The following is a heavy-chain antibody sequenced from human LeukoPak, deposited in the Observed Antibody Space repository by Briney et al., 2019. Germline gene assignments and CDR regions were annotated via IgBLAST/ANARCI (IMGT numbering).Heavy chain of an antibody. J-gene: IGHJ4*02. V-gene: IGHV3-30*04. CDR2: ISYDGSRK. CDR3: ATAPLYSSSWYFRGYFDD. Sequence: GGSLRLSCTASGFTFSNYATHWGRQAPGKGLEWVAVISYDGSRKDYTDSVNGRFTISRDNSKNTLYLQMNSLRAEDTAVYYCATAPLYSSSWYFRGYFDDWGQGTLVTVSS. D-gene: IGHD6-13*01. CDR1: GFTFSNYA.